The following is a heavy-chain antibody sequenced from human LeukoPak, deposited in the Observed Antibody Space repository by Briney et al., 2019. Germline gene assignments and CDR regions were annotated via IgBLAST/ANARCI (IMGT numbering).Heavy chain of an antibody. Sequence: GGSLRLSCAASGFTVSSNYLSWVRQAPRKGLEWVSVIYSGGSTYYAESVKGRFTISRDNSKNTLFLQMNSLRAEDTAVYYCGRDSRSGYYYGMDVWGQGTTVTVSS. V-gene: IGHV3-66*02. CDR1: GFTVSSNY. CDR3: GRDSRSGYYYGMDV. D-gene: IGHD3-10*01. CDR2: IYSGGST. J-gene: IGHJ6*02.